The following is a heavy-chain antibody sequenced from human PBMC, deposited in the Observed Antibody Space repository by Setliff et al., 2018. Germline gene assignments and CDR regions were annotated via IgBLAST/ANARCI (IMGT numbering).Heavy chain of an antibody. CDR1: GYTLTNYY. V-gene: IGHV1-46*01. CDR2: INPSGGLT. CDR3: ARTVGYSSVWYDGDWFDP. Sequence: ASVKVSCKASGYTLTNYYMHWVRRAPGQGLEWMGIINPSGGLTRYAQKFQGKVTMTRDTSTSTVYMEVSSLRSDDTATYYCARTVGYSSVWYDGDWFDPWGQGTLVTVSS. J-gene: IGHJ5*02. D-gene: IGHD6-19*01.